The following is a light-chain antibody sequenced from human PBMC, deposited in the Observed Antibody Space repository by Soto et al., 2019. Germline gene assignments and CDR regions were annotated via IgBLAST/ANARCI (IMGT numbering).Light chain of an antibody. J-gene: IGKJ1*01. CDR1: QRIGSSY. Sequence: EIVLKQSPGTLSLSPGERATLSCRASQRIGSSYLDWYQQKPGQAPRFLIYGASSRATGIPDRFSGSGSGTDFTLTISRLEPEDFAVYYCQQYASSPKTFGQGTTVES. V-gene: IGKV3-20*01. CDR2: GAS. CDR3: QQYASSPKT.